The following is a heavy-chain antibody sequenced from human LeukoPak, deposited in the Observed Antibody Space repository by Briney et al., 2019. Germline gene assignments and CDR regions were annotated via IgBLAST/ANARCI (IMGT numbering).Heavy chain of an antibody. CDR2: ISWDGSTT. CDR3: ARGGFLVSEYFQY. CDR1: GFRFDDHA. V-gene: IGHV3-43D*03. J-gene: IGHJ1*01. D-gene: IGHD3-16*01. Sequence: GGSLRLSCVGSGFRFDDHAMSWVRQTPGRGLEWLSLISWDGSTTYYADSLRGRFTISRDNSKNSLFLQMDSLRTDDSALYYCARGGFLVSEYFQYWGQGTLVTVSS.